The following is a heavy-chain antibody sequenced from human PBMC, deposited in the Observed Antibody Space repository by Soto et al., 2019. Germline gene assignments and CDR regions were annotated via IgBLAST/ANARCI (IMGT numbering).Heavy chain of an antibody. D-gene: IGHD1-1*01. CDR3: AHRPPERGLASFDP. Sequence: QITLKESGPTLVKPTQTLTLTCTFSGFSLSTSGVAVCWILQPPGKDLEWLALIYWDDDKRYSPSLKSRLTITKDTSKNQVVLTMTNMDPVDTATYYCAHRPPERGLASFDPWGQGTLVTVSS. J-gene: IGHJ5*02. V-gene: IGHV2-5*02. CDR1: GFSLSTSGVA. CDR2: IYWDDDK.